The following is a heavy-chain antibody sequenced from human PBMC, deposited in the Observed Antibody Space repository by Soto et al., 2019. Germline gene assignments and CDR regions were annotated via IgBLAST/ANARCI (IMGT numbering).Heavy chain of an antibody. CDR3: TTGRSPIL. Sequence: EVKLVESGGAMVKPGGSLRLSCAASGFTFSNVWMNWVRQAPGKGLEWVGRIKSKTDGGATDYAAPVEGSFTISRDDSKNTMYLQMYSLKTEDTAVYYCTTGRSPILWGHGTLVIVSS. CDR2: IKSKTDGGAT. J-gene: IGHJ4*01. V-gene: IGHV3-15*07. D-gene: IGHD4-17*01. CDR1: GFTFSNVW.